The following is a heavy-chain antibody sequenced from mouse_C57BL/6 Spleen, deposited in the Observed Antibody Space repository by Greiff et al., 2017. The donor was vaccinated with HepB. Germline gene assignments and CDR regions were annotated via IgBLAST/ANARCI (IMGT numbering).Heavy chain of an antibody. CDR1: CSPFPRYW. CDR3: ARSIYDAMDY. CDR2: IHPNSGST. D-gene: IGHD2-10*02. Sequence: QVQLQQPGAELVQPGASVPLSCPASCSPFPRYWMHWVKQRPGQGLEWIGMIHPNSGSTNYTAKFKSTAPLTVDPTSRPAYMHISSLTSEDSAVYDCARSIYDAMDYWGQGTSVTVAS. J-gene: IGHJ4*01. V-gene: IGHV1-64*01.